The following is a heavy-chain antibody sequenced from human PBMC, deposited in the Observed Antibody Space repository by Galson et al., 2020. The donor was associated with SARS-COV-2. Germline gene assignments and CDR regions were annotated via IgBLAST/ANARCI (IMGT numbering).Heavy chain of an antibody. CDR1: GFTFSSYG. CDR2: ISYDGSNK. V-gene: IGHV3-30*03. J-gene: IGHJ6*02. CDR3: AIADVGYYYYGMDV. Sequence: GGSLRLSCAASGFTFSSYGMHWVRQAPGKGLEWVAVISYDGSNKYYADSVKGRFTISRDNSKNTLYLQMNSLRAEDTAVYYCAIADVGYYYYGMDVWGQGTTVTVSS.